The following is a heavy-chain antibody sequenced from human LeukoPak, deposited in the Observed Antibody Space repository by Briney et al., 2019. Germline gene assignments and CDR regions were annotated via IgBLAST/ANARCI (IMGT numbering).Heavy chain of an antibody. D-gene: IGHD4-17*01. J-gene: IGHJ3*02. V-gene: IGHV1-18*01. CDR2: ISAYNGNT. Sequence: ASVKVSCKASGYTLTSYGISWVRQAPGQGLEWMGWISAYNGNTNYAQKLQGRVTMTTDTSTSTAYMELRSLRSDDTAVYYCARALSRSAPYGAFDIWGQGTMVTVSS. CDR1: GYTLTSYG. CDR3: ARALSRSAPYGAFDI.